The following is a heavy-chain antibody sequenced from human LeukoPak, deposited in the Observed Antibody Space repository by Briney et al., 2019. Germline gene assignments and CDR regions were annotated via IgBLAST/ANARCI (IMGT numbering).Heavy chain of an antibody. Sequence: GASVKVSCKASGYTFINYGFSWVRHAPGQGLEWMGWISAYNGNTNYLQRFQGRVTMTTDTSTNTVYMELRSLRSDDTAVYYCARLSTNSRVGGYDPQWYFDLWGRGTLVTVSS. CDR3: ARLSTNSRVGGYDPQWYFDL. D-gene: IGHD5-12*01. V-gene: IGHV1-18*04. CDR2: ISAYNGNT. CDR1: GYTFINYG. J-gene: IGHJ2*01.